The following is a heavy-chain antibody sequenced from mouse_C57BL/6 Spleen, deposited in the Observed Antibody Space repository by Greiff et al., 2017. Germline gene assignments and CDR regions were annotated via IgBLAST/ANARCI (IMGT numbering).Heavy chain of an antibody. Sequence: QVQLKQSGAELVRPGSSVKLSCKASGYTFTSYWMHWVKQRPIQGLEWIGNIDPSDSETPYNQKFKDKATLTVDKSPSTAYMQLSSLTSEDSTVYYCARFWDSYYFDYWGQGTTLTVSS. D-gene: IGHD4-1*01. CDR2: IDPSDSET. CDR1: GYTFTSYW. J-gene: IGHJ2*01. V-gene: IGHV1-52*01. CDR3: ARFWDSYYFDY.